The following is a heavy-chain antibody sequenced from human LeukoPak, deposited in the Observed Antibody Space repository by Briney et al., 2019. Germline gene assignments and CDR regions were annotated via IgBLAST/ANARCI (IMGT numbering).Heavy chain of an antibody. CDR3: AKDGNWFGETASYYYYMDV. J-gene: IGHJ6*03. Sequence: ASVKVSCKASGYTFTGYYMHWVRQAPGQGLEWMGWINPNSGGTNSAQKFQGRVTMTRDTSISTAYMELSRLRSDDTAVYYCAKDGNWFGETASYYYYMDVWGKGTTVTISS. CDR2: INPNSGGT. CDR1: GYTFTGYY. D-gene: IGHD3-10*01. V-gene: IGHV1-2*02.